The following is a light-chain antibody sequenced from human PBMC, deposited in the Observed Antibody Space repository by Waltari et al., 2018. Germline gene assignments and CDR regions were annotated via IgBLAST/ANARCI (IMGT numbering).Light chain of an antibody. V-gene: IGLV2-11*01. J-gene: IGLJ3*02. CDR3: CSYAGRATWA. Sequence: QSALTQPRSVSGSPGQSVSIACTGHSSDVGGYDYVSWYQQHPGKAPKLVIYDVNKRPSGVPDRFSGSKSGNTASLTISGLQAEDEADYNCCSYAGRATWAFGGGTKLTVL. CDR2: DVN. CDR1: SSDVGGYDY.